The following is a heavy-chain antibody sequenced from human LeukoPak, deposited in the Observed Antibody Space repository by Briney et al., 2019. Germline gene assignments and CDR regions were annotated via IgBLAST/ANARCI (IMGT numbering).Heavy chain of an antibody. CDR2: IYFIGST. J-gene: IGHJ4*02. D-gene: IGHD3-16*01. CDR3: ARNLFVGLSRRVFDY. Sequence: PSGTLSLTCMVPVGSIISYHWSWIRPPPGRGRGWVGYIYFIGSTKYNLSLKSRVTISADTTKKQFPLKLSSGTAADTAVYYCARNLFVGLSRRVFDYWGQGTVVTVSS. CDR1: VGSIISYH. V-gene: IGHV4-59*01.